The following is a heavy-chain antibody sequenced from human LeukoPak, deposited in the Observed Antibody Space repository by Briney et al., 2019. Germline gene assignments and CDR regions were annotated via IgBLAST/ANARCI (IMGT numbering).Heavy chain of an antibody. CDR2: IKQDGSEK. J-gene: IGHJ4*02. D-gene: IGHD6-19*01. V-gene: IGHV3-7*03. CDR3: ARRAYSSGWYFFDY. Sequence: GGSLRLSCAASGFTFSSYWMSWVRQAPGKGLEWVANIKQDGSEKYYVDSVKGRFTISRDNAKNSLFLQMNSLSAEDTAVYYCARRAYSSGWYFFDYWGQGTLVTVSS. CDR1: GFTFSSYW.